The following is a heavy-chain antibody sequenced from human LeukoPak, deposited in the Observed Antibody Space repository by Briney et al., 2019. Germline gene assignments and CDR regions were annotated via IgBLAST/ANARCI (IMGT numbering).Heavy chain of an antibody. J-gene: IGHJ6*02. CDR1: GFTFSSYA. Sequence: PGGSLRLSCAASGFTFSSYAMSWVRQAPGKGLEWVSAISGSGGSTYYADSVKGRFTISRDNSKNTLYLQMNSLRAEDTAVYYCAKDHLDSPYYDIFHYYYYGMDVWGQGTTVTVSS. D-gene: IGHD3-9*01. V-gene: IGHV3-23*01. CDR3: AKDHLDSPYYDIFHYYYYGMDV. CDR2: ISGSGGST.